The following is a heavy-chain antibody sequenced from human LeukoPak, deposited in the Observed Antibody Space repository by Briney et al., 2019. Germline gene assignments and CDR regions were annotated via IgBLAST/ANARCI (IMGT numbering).Heavy chain of an antibody. CDR2: INHSGST. V-gene: IGHV4-34*01. J-gene: IGHJ4*02. Sequence: SETLSLTCAVYGVSFSGYYWSWIRQPPGKGLEWIGEINHSGSTNYNPSLKSRVTISVDTSKNQFSLKLSSVTAADTAVYYCARRSDYYDSSGYYYYFDYWGQGTLVTVSS. CDR3: ARRSDYYDSSGYYYYFDY. D-gene: IGHD3-22*01. CDR1: GVSFSGYY.